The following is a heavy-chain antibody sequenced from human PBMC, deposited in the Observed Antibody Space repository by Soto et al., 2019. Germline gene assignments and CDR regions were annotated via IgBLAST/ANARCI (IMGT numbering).Heavy chain of an antibody. CDR2: INIRNGET. Sequence: QVQLVQSGAEVEKPGASVKVSCKASGYIFTNYYLHWVRQAPGEGLEWMGMINIRNGETGYAQNFRGRVTMTRDTSTSTAYMELTSLKSEDTAIYYCAREPPGAVDGFDYWGHGTLVTVSS. CDR3: AREPPGAVDGFDY. V-gene: IGHV1-46*01. D-gene: IGHD6-19*01. CDR1: GYIFTNYY. J-gene: IGHJ4*01.